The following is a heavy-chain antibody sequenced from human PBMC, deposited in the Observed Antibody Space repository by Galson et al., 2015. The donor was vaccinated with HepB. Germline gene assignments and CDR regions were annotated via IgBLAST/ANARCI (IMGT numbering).Heavy chain of an antibody. Sequence: SVKVSCKASGYTFTSYYMHWVRQAPGQGLEWMGIINPSGGSTSYAQKFQGRVTMTEDTSTDTAYMELSSLRSKDTAVYYCATGTLDYWGQGTLVTVSS. CDR1: GYTFTSYY. CDR2: INPSGGST. V-gene: IGHV1-46*01. CDR3: ATGTLDY. J-gene: IGHJ4*02.